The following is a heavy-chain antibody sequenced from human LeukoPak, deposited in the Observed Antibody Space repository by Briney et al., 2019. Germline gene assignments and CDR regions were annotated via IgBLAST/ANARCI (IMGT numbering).Heavy chain of an antibody. J-gene: IGHJ4*02. CDR2: ISAYNGNT. CDR3: ARGPYSSSWRRLPLHY. Sequence: GASVKVSCKASGYTFTSYGISWVRQAPGQGLEWMGWISAYNGNTNYAQEVQGRVTMTTDTSTSTAYMELRSLRSDDTAVYYCARGPYSSSWRRLPLHYWGQGTLVTVSS. D-gene: IGHD6-13*01. CDR1: GYTFTSYG. V-gene: IGHV1-18*01.